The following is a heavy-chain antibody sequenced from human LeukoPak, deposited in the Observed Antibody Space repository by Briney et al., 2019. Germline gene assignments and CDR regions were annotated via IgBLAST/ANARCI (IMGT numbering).Heavy chain of an antibody. Sequence: GGSLRLSCVASRSTFSNNHMNWVRQAPGKGLEWVSVIYNGDNTYYADSVQGRFTISKDNSKNTLYLQMNSLRPEDTAGYFCARASRWLAFDNWGQGTLVTVSS. CDR3: ARASRWLAFDN. D-gene: IGHD6-19*01. V-gene: IGHV3-66*01. CDR2: IYNGDNT. J-gene: IGHJ4*02. CDR1: RSTFSNNH.